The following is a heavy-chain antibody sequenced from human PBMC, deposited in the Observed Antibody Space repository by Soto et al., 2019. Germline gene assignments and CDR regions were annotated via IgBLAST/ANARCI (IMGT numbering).Heavy chain of an antibody. V-gene: IGHV4-34*01. J-gene: IGHJ5*02. Sequence: QVQLQQWGAGLLKPSETLSLTCAVYGGSFSGYYWSWIRQPPGKGLEWIGEINHSGSTNYNPYLKRRVTITVDTSKNQFSLKLSSVTAADTAVYYCARGKGYCSGGSCKNWFDPWGQGTLVTVSS. CDR3: ARGKGYCSGGSCKNWFDP. CDR2: INHSGST. CDR1: GGSFSGYY. D-gene: IGHD2-15*01.